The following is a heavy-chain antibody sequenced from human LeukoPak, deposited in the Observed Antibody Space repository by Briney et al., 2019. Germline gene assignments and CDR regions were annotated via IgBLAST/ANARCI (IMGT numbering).Heavy chain of an antibody. CDR3: ARGPSYTSSWYGLDS. CDR1: GFTFSSYS. Sequence: GGSLRLSCAASGFTFSSYSMNWVRQAPGKGLEWVSSISSSSSYIYYADSVKGRFTVSRDNAKNTLYLQMNSLRVEDTAVYYCARGPSYTSSWYGLDSWGQGTLVTVSS. D-gene: IGHD6-13*01. V-gene: IGHV3-21*06. CDR2: ISSSSSYI. J-gene: IGHJ4*02.